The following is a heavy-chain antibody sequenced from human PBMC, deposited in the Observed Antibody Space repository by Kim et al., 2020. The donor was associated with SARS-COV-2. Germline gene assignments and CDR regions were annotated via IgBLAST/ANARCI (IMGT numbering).Heavy chain of an antibody. V-gene: IGHV5-10-1*01. J-gene: IGHJ6*02. CDR3: ASQYDSSGSYGMDV. Sequence: GESLKISCKGSGYSFTSYWISWVRQMPGKGLEWMGRIDPSDSYTNYSPSFQGHGTISADKSISTAYLQWSSLKASDTAMYYCASQYDSSGSYGMDVWGQGTTVTVSS. CDR1: GYSFTSYW. CDR2: IDPSDSYT. D-gene: IGHD3-22*01.